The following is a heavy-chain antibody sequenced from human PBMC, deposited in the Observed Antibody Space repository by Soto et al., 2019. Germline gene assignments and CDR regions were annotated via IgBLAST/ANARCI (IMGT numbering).Heavy chain of an antibody. Sequence: SETLSLTCTVSGGSISSYYWSWIRQPPGKGLGWIGYIYYSGSTNYNPSLKSRVTISVDTSKNQLSLKLSSVTAADMAVYYCARSPRTANWFDPWGQGTLVTVSS. CDR1: GGSISSYY. V-gene: IGHV4-59*01. J-gene: IGHJ5*02. CDR2: IYYSGST. CDR3: ARSPRTANWFDP. D-gene: IGHD6-25*01.